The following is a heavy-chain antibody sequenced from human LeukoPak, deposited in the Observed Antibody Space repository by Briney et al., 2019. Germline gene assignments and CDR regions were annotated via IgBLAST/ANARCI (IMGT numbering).Heavy chain of an antibody. Sequence: SVKVSCKGSGGTFISYAISGVGQAPGKGGEGMGGIIHIFGRANYAQKFQGTVTITADESTSTAYMELSSLRSEDTAVYYCASRINDIRYFVYWGQGTLVTVSS. CDR3: ASRINDIRYFVY. CDR1: GGTFISYA. V-gene: IGHV1-69*13. D-gene: IGHD3-9*01. J-gene: IGHJ4*02. CDR2: IIHIFGRA.